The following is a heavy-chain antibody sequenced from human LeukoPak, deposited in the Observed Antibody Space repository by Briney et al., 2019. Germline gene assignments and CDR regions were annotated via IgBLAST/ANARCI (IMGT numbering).Heavy chain of an antibody. CDR3: ARGGAAAGTFQRWFDP. CDR2: ISSSGSTI. D-gene: IGHD6-13*01. Sequence: GGSLRLSCAASGFTFSSYAMSWVRQAPGKGLEWVSYISSSGSTIYYADSVKGRFTISRDNAKNSLYLQMNSLRAEDTAVYYCARGGAAAGTFQRWFDPWGQGTLVTVSS. V-gene: IGHV3-48*04. CDR1: GFTFSSYA. J-gene: IGHJ5*02.